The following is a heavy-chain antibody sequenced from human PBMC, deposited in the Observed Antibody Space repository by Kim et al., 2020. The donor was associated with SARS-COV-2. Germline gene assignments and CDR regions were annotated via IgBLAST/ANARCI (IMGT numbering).Heavy chain of an antibody. CDR1: GFTFSSYD. CDR3: ARDASITVFDY. CDR2: ISYDGSDK. Sequence: GGSLRLSCAASGFTFSSYDMHWVRQAPGKGLAWVAVISYDGSDKYYADSVKGRFTISRDTSKNTLYLQMNSLRAEDTAVYYCARDASITVFDYWGQGTLV. V-gene: IGHV3-33*05. J-gene: IGHJ4*02. D-gene: IGHD6-19*01.